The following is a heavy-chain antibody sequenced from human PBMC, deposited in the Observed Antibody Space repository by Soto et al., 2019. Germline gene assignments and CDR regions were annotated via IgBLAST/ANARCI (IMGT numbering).Heavy chain of an antibody. CDR3: ERKVLTSHVHDAFDI. J-gene: IGHJ3*02. CDR1: GGTFSSYA. Sequence: QVQLVQSGAEVKKPGSSVKVSCKASGGTFSSYAISWVRQAPGQGLEWMGGIIPIFGTANYAQKFQGRVTITADKSTSTAYMERSSLRSEDTAVYYCERKVLTSHVHDAFDIWGQGTMVTVSS. V-gene: IGHV1-69*06. D-gene: IGHD3-9*01. CDR2: IIPIFGTA.